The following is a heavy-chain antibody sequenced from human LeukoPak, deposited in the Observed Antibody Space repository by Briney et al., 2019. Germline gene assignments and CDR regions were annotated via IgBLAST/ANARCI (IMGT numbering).Heavy chain of an antibody. J-gene: IGHJ4*02. CDR2: ISPSSTYI. CDR1: GFTFSTYS. V-gene: IGHV3-21*01. Sequence: TAGSLRLSCAASGFTFSTYSLNWVRQAPGKGLEWVSSISPSSTYIYYADSVEGRFTISRDNAKNSVYLQMNSLRAEDTAVYYCATPLYGSGKVYWGQGTLVTVSS. D-gene: IGHD3-10*01. CDR3: ATPLYGSGKVY.